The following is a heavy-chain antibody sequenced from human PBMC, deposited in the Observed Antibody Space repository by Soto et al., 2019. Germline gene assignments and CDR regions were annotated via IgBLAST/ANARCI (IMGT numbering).Heavy chain of an antibody. V-gene: IGHV4-30-4*02. CDR3: AREVLKYYYDSRTNWFDP. J-gene: IGHJ5*02. Sequence: SETLSLTCTVSGDSISSGDYYWSWIRQPPGKGLEWIGCIYYSGNTNYNPSLKRRVSISVDTSKNQFSLKLSSVTAADTAVYYCAREVLKYYYDSRTNWFDPWGQGTLVTVSS. CDR2: IYYSGNT. D-gene: IGHD3-22*01. CDR1: GDSISSGDYY.